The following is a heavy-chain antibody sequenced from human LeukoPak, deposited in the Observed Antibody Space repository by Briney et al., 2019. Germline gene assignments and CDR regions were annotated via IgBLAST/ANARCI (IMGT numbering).Heavy chain of an antibody. D-gene: IGHD3-10*01. CDR1: GGSISSSSYY. V-gene: IGHV4-39*07. Sequence: SETLSLTCTVSGGSISSSSYYWGWIRQPPGKGLEWIGSIYYSGSTYYNPSLKSRVTISVDTSKNQFSLKLSSVTAADTAVYYCARDYYGSVHTWDYWGQGTLVTVSS. J-gene: IGHJ4*02. CDR2: IYYSGST. CDR3: ARDYYGSVHTWDY.